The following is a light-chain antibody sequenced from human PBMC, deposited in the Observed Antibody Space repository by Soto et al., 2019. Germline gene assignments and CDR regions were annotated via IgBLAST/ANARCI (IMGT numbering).Light chain of an antibody. Sequence: DIQLTQSPSFLSASVGDRVTITCRASQGISSYLAWYQQKPGKAPKLLIYAASTLQSRVPSRFSGSGSGTEFTLTISSLQPEDFATYYCQQLNSYPPAYTFGQGTKLEIK. CDR3: QQLNSYPPAYT. J-gene: IGKJ2*01. CDR2: AAS. CDR1: QGISSY. V-gene: IGKV1-9*01.